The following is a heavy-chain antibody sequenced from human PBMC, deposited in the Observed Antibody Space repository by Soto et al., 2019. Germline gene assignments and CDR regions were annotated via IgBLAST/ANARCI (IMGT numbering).Heavy chain of an antibody. Sequence: PGGSLRLSCAASGFTFSSYGMHWVRQAPGKGLEWVAVIWYDGSNKYYADSVKGRFTISRDNSKNTLYLQMNSLRAEDTAVYYCARGSGWYVYYYYGMDVWGQGTTVTVSS. D-gene: IGHD6-19*01. CDR3: ARGSGWYVYYYYGMDV. CDR1: GFTFSSYG. CDR2: IWYDGSNK. J-gene: IGHJ6*02. V-gene: IGHV3-33*01.